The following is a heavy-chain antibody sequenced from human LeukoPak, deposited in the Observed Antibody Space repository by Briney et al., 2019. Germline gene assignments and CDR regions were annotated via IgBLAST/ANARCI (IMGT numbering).Heavy chain of an antibody. J-gene: IGHJ5*02. CDR3: ARALRILGYCSSTSCLENWFDP. CDR2: ISAYNGNT. Sequence: ASVAVSCTASGYTFTSYGISWVRQAPGQGLEWMGWISAYNGNTNYAQKLQGRVTMTTDTSTSTAYMELRSLRSDDTAVYYCARALRILGYCSSTSCLENWFDPWGQGTLVTVSS. CDR1: GYTFTSYG. V-gene: IGHV1-18*01. D-gene: IGHD2-2*01.